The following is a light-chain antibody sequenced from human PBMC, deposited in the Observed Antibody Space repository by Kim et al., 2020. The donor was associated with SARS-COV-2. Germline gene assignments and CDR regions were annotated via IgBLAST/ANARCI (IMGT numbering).Light chain of an antibody. J-gene: IGLJ3*02. CDR2: LNSDGSH. CDR1: SGHSSYA. Sequence: ASVKLTCTLSSGHSSYAIAWHQQQPEKGPRYLMKLNSDGSHGKGDGIPDRFSGSSSGAERYLTISSLQSEDEADYYCQTWGTGIWVFGGGTQLTVL. V-gene: IGLV4-69*01. CDR3: QTWGTGIWV.